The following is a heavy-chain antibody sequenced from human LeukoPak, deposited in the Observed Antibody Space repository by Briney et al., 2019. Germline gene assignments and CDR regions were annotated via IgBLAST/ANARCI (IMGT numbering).Heavy chain of an antibody. D-gene: IGHD3-16*01. CDR2: VYSGGNT. V-gene: IGHV3-66*01. CDR3: AREPPGGGFDY. CDR1: GFTVSSYY. Sequence: PGGSLRLSCTASGFTVSSYYMSWVRQAPGKGLEWVSVVYSGGNTYYADSVKGRFTISRDNSKNTLYLQMNSLRAEDTAVYYCAREPPGGGFDYWGQGTLVTVSS. J-gene: IGHJ4*02.